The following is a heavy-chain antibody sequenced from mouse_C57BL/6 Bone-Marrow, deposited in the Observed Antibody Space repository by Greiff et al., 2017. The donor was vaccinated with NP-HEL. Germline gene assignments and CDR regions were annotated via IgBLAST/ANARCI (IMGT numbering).Heavy chain of an antibody. CDR2: IYPSDSET. V-gene: IGHV1-61*01. D-gene: IGHD3-1*01. Sequence: QVQLQQPGAELVRPGSSVKLSCKASGYTFTSYWMDWVKQRPGQGLEWIGNIYPSDSETHYNQKFKDKATLTVDKSSSTACMQLSSLTSEDSAVYYCARGATGNYFDYWGQGTTLTVSS. CDR3: ARGATGNYFDY. CDR1: GYTFTSYW. J-gene: IGHJ2*01.